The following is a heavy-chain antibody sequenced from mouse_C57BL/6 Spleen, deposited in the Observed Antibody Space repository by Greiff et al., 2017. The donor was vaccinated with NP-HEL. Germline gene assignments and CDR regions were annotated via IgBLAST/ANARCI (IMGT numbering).Heavy chain of an antibody. CDR2: IHPNSGST. J-gene: IGHJ1*03. CDR1: GYTFTSYW. CDR3: ARSRDPYWYCDV. Sequence: QVQLKQPGAELVKPGASVKLSCKASGYTFTSYWMHWVKQRPGQGLEWIGMIHPNSGSTNYNEKFKSKATLTVDKSSSTAYMQLSSLTSEDSAVYYCARSRDPYWYCDVWGTGTTVTVSS. V-gene: IGHV1-64*01.